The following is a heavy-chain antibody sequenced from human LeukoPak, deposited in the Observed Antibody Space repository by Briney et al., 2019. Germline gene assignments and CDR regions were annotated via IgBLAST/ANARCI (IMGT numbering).Heavy chain of an antibody. CDR1: GGSISSYY. D-gene: IGHD3-16*02. Sequence: SETLSLTCTVSGGSISSYYWSWIRQPPGKGLEWSGYIYYSGSTNYNPSLKSRVTISVDTSKNQFSLKLSSVTAADTAVYYCARVSMITFGGVIAHFDYWGQGTLVTVSS. V-gene: IGHV4-59*01. CDR2: IYYSGST. J-gene: IGHJ4*02. CDR3: ARVSMITFGGVIAHFDY.